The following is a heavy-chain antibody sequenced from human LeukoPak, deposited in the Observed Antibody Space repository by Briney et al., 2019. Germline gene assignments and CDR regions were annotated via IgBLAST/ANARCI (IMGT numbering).Heavy chain of an antibody. V-gene: IGHV3-23*01. CDR2: ISGSGGST. D-gene: IGHD3-10*01. Sequence: PGGSLRLSCAASGFTFSSYAMSWVRQAPGKGLEWVSAISGSGGSTYYADSVKGRFTISRDNSKKTLYLQMNSLRAEDTAVYYCAKVPPYYYGSGYEYYFDYWGQGTLVTVSS. J-gene: IGHJ4*02. CDR1: GFTFSSYA. CDR3: AKVPPYYYGSGYEYYFDY.